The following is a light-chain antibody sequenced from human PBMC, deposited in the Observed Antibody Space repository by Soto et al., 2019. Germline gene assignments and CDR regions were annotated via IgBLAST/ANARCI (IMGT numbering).Light chain of an antibody. CDR3: QTWDTGIGV. Sequence: QSVLTQPRSVSGSPGRSVTISCTGTSSDVGGYDYVSWYQHRPGKAPRVMIYDVTKRPSGVPDRFSGSKSGNTASLTISGLQAEDEAEYYCQTWDTGIGVFGGGTKLTVL. CDR2: DVT. V-gene: IGLV2-11*01. J-gene: IGLJ3*02. CDR1: SSDVGGYDY.